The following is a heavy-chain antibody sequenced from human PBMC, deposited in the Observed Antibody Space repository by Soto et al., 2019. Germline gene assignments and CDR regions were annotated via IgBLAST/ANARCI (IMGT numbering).Heavy chain of an antibody. CDR1: GYTFTSYG. J-gene: IGHJ4*02. V-gene: IGHV1-18*01. D-gene: IGHD3-3*01. CDR3: ARAYDFWSGPAR. Sequence: ASVKVSCKASGYTFTSYGISWVRQAPGQGLEWMGWISAYNGNTNYAQKLQGRVTMTTDTSTSTVYMELSSLRSEDTAVYYCARAYDFWSGPARWGQGTLVTVSS. CDR2: ISAYNGNT.